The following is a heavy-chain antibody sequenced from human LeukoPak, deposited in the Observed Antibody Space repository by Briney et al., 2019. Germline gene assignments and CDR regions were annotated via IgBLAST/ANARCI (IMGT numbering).Heavy chain of an antibody. V-gene: IGHV3-33*01. CDR1: GFTFSSYG. CDR3: ARDFSLQLFDY. D-gene: IGHD5-24*01. Sequence: PGRSLRLSCAASGFTFSSYGFHWVRQAPGQGLEWVAVIWSDGSYKYYADSVKGRFTISRDDSKNTLYLQMNSLRAEDTAVYYCARDFSLQLFDYWGQGTLVTVFS. J-gene: IGHJ4*02. CDR2: IWSDGSYK.